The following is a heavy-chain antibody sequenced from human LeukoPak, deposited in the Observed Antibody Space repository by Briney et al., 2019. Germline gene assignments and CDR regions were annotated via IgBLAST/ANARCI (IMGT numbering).Heavy chain of an antibody. CDR2: MSGSGGST. J-gene: IGHJ3*02. D-gene: IGHD3-3*01. CDR3: ARLTMHDAFDI. CDR1: GFTFSIYG. Sequence: GGSLRLSCAASGFTFSIYGMSWVRQAPGRGLEWVSAMSGSGGSTYYADSVKGRFTISRDNAKNSLYLQMNSLRAEDTAVYYCARLTMHDAFDIWGQGTMVTVSS. V-gene: IGHV3-23*01.